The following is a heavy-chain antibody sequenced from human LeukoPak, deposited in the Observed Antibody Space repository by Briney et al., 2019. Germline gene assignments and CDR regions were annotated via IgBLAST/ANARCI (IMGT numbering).Heavy chain of an antibody. CDR1: GFSFSASY. V-gene: IGHV3-7*01. CDR2: IRPDGSST. Sequence: GGSLRLSCAASGFSFSASYMTWVRQAPGKGLECVAYIRPDGSSTYYVDVVKGRFTISRDNAKNSVYLQMNSLRVEDTALYYCSTEPRLLSYWGQGTLVTVSP. J-gene: IGHJ4*02. D-gene: IGHD3-10*01. CDR3: STEPRLLSY.